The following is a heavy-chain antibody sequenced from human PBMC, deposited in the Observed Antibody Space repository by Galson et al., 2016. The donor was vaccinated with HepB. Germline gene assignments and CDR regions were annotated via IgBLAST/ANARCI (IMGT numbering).Heavy chain of an antibody. D-gene: IGHD4-11*01. CDR1: KYTFTVYY. CDR2: ISPNSGGT. V-gene: IGHV1-2*02. J-gene: IGHJ4*02. CDR3: AREAAPGDDCSLAY. Sequence: SVKVSCKASKYTFTVYYIHWVRQAPGQGLEWMGWISPNSGGTNYAQKFQGRVTMTRDTSITTAYMELSSLRSDDTAVYYCAREAAPGDDCSLAYWGQGTLVTVSS.